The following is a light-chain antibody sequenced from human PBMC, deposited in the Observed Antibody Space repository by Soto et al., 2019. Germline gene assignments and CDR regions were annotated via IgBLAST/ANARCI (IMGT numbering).Light chain of an antibody. J-gene: IGKJ3*01. CDR2: DAS. CDR1: QSIDSW. V-gene: IGKV1-5*01. Sequence: DIQMTQSPSTLSASVGDRVTITCRASQSIDSWLAWYQQKPGKAPKLLMYDASSLESGVSSRFSGXRSGTYSPXNITRRQHDDFATYYCKHENTSLLTFGGVTKVDMK. CDR3: KHENTSLLT.